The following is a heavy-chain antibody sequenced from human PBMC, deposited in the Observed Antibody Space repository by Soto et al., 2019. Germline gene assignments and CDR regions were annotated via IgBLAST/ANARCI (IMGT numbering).Heavy chain of an antibody. CDR2: INHSGST. CDR3: ARSGLARITIFGKLRPHNWFDP. V-gene: IGHV4-34*01. CDR1: GGSFSGYY. Sequence: PSETLSLTCAVYGGSFSGYYWSWIRQPPGKGLEWIGEINHSGSTNYNPSLKSRVTISVDTSKNQFSLKLSSVTAADTAVYYCARSGLARITIFGKLRPHNWFDPWGQGTLVTVSS. J-gene: IGHJ5*02. D-gene: IGHD3-3*01.